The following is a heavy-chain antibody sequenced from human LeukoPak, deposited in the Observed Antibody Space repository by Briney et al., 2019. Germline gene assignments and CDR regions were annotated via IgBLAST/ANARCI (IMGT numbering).Heavy chain of an antibody. CDR1: GISFSGYE. CDR2: ISTTGGTI. V-gene: IGHV3-48*03. J-gene: IGHJ4*02. D-gene: IGHD4-17*01. CDR3: SRRDDLGDPPPAH. Sequence: GGSLRLSCAASGISFSGYEMNWVCQAPGEGLEWISYISTTGGTIYYSDSVKGRFTISRDNAKNSLYLQMNNVRVEDTAVYYCSRRDDLGDPPPAHRGQGTLVTVPS.